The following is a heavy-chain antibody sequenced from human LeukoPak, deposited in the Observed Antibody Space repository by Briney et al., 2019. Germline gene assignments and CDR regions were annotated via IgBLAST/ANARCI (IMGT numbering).Heavy chain of an antibody. CDR2: ISYDGSNK. J-gene: IGHJ6*02. CDR1: GFTFSSYG. V-gene: IGHV3-30*18. D-gene: IGHD5-24*01. Sequence: PGGSPRLSCAASGFTFSSYGMHWVRQAPGKGLEWVAVISYDGSNKYYADSVKGRFTISRDNSKNTLYLQMNSLRAEDTAVYYCAKELSMATIEDYYYGMDVWGQGTTVTVSS. CDR3: AKELSMATIEDYYYGMDV.